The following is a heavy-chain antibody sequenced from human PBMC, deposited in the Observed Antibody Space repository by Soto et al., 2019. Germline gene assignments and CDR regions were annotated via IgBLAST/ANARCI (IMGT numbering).Heavy chain of an antibody. J-gene: IGHJ4*02. V-gene: IGHV4-59*01. Sequence: LSLTCTVSGGSISSYYWSWIRQPPGKGLEWIGYIYYSGSTNYNPSLKSRVTISVDTSKNQFSLKLSSVTAADTAVYYCARGLRSRGYSGYDAAYWGQGTLVTVSS. CDR1: GGSISSYY. CDR3: ARGLRSRGYSGYDAAY. D-gene: IGHD5-12*01. CDR2: IYYSGST.